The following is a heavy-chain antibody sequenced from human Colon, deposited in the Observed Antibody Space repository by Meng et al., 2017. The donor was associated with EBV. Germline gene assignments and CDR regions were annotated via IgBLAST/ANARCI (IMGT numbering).Heavy chain of an antibody. CDR3: ASGTPGRSYCDY. CDR1: GYSFGSNG. D-gene: IGHD2-15*01. V-gene: IGHV1-18*01. Sequence: QVHLVQAGPEVKKPGALVWVCCEASGYSFGSNGICWGRQAAGQGVEWMAWFVNYVDTYPAPKFQGRVTMTTDTHTNTVFMELRSLTSDDTAVYYCASGTPGRSYCDYWGQGTLVTVSS. J-gene: IGHJ4*02. CDR2: FVNYVDT.